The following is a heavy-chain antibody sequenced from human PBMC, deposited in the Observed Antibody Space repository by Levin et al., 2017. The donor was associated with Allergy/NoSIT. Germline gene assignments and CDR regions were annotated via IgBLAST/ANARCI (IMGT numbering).Heavy chain of an antibody. Sequence: GESLKISCAASGFTFSNYAMSWVRQAPGKGLDWVSGISGSGGHTYYADSVKGRFTISRDTSKNTVYLQMNSLRAEDTALYYCAKTVDYTSNGMDLWGQGTTVTVSS. V-gene: IGHV3-23*01. D-gene: IGHD6-13*01. CDR3: AKTVDYTSNGMDL. CDR1: GFTFSNYA. J-gene: IGHJ6*02. CDR2: ISGSGGHT.